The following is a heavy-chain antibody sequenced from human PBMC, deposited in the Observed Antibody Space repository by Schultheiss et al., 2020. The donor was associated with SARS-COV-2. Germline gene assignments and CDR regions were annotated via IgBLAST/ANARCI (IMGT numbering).Heavy chain of an antibody. CDR3: ANSDYNFDY. V-gene: IGHV4-61*01. CDR1: GGSVSSGSDH. D-gene: IGHD4-11*01. CDR2: IYYSGNT. J-gene: IGHJ4*02. Sequence: SETLSLTCTVSGGSVSSGSDHWSWIRQPPGKGLEWIGYIYYSGNTKYNPSLKSRVTISVDTSKNQFSLKLSSVTAADTAVYYCANSDYNFDYWGQGTLVTVSS.